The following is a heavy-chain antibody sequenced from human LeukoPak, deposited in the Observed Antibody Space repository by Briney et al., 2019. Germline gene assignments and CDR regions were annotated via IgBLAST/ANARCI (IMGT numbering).Heavy chain of an antibody. V-gene: IGHV1-46*01. D-gene: IGHD3-22*01. CDR2: INPSGGST. Sequence: ASVKVSCKASGYTFTSYYMHWVRQAPGQGLEWMGIINPSGGSTSYAQKFQGRVTMTRDTSTSTVYMELSSLRSEDTAVYYCARDIGKRRRYYYDSSGYPTYFDYWGQGTLVTVSS. CDR1: GYTFTSYY. CDR3: ARDIGKRRRYYYDSSGYPTYFDY. J-gene: IGHJ4*02.